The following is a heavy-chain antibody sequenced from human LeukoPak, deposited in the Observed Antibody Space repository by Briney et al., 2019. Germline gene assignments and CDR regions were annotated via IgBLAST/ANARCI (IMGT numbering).Heavy chain of an antibody. D-gene: IGHD3-10*01. J-gene: IGHJ4*02. CDR2: IYYSGST. Sequence: KSSETLSLTCTVSGGSISSSSYYWGWIRQPPGKGLEWIGSIYYSGSTYYNPSLKSRVTISVDTSKNQFSLKLSSVTAADTAVYYCARDVGNYYGSGSYSDYWGQGTLVTVSS. CDR3: ARDVGNYYGSGSYSDY. CDR1: GGSISSSSYY. V-gene: IGHV4-39*07.